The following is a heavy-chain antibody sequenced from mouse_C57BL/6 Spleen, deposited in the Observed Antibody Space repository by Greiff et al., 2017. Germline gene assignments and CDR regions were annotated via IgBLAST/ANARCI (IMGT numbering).Heavy chain of an antibody. CDR3: ARSTTVVDWYFDV. D-gene: IGHD1-1*01. CDR1: GYTFTSYW. CDR2: IYPGSGST. V-gene: IGHV1-55*01. Sequence: VQLQQPGAELVKPGASVTMSCKASGYTFTSYWITWVKQRPGQGLEWIGDIYPGSGSTNYNEKFKSKATLTVDTSSSTAYMQLSSLTSEDSAVYYCARSTTVVDWYFDVWGTGTTVTVSS. J-gene: IGHJ1*03.